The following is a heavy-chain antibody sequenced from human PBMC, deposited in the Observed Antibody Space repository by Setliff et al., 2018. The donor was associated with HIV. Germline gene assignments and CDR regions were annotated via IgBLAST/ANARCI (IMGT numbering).Heavy chain of an antibody. CDR3: ARGPGCGGDCRAFAMDSFDM. CDR1: GFPFSAYS. CDR2: IYMGNSNI. V-gene: IGHV3-48*04. D-gene: IGHD2-21*02. Sequence: PGGSLRLSCVGSGFPFSAYSLSWVRMAPGKGLEWIAYIYMGNSNIYIGDSVKGRFTISRDNAKNSVYLQMNSLRAEDTAVYYCARGPGCGGDCRAFAMDSFDMWGQGTKVTVSS. J-gene: IGHJ3*02.